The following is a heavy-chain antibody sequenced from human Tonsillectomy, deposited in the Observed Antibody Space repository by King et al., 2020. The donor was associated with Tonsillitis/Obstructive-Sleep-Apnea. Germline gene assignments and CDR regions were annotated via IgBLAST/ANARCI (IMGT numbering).Heavy chain of an antibody. D-gene: IGHD3-3*01. CDR3: ARDEGLEWLLKYYFDY. V-gene: IGHV3-33*01. J-gene: IGHJ4*02. Sequence: VQLVESGGGVVQPGRSLRLSCAASGFTFSSYGMHWVRQAPGKGLEWVAVIWYDGSNKYYADSVKGRFTISRDNSKNTLYLQMNSLRAEDTAVYYCARDEGLEWLLKYYFDYWGQGTLVTVSS. CDR2: IWYDGSNK. CDR1: GFTFSSYG.